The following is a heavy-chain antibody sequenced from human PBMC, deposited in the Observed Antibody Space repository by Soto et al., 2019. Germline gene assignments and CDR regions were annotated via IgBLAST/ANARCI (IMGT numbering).Heavy chain of an antibody. J-gene: IGHJ4*02. V-gene: IGHV1-58*01. CDR1: GNTFTYVY. D-gene: IGHD2-2*01. CDR3: AADHDIVVVPAAY. Sequence: SVKVSCKGSGNTFTYVYLQWVRQARGQRLVWIGWITVGSGNTNYAQKFQERVTITRDMSTSTAYMELSSLRSEDTAVYYCAADHDIVVVPAAYWGQGTLVTVSS. CDR2: ITVGSGNT.